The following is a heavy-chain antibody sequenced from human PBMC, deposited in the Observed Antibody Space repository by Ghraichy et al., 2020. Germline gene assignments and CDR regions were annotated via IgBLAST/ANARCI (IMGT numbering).Heavy chain of an antibody. CDR1: GGSISTTRNE. Sequence: GSLRLSCRVSGGSISTTRNEWAWIRQPPGKGLEWIGNVYFRGSTYYNPSLQSRVTISVDTSKDQFSLRLDSVTAADTALYYCARVNTLVRGGRGWFDPGGQGTLVIVSS. CDR2: VYFRGST. J-gene: IGHJ5*02. D-gene: IGHD3-10*01. CDR3: ARVNTLVRGGRGWFDP. V-gene: IGHV4-39*07.